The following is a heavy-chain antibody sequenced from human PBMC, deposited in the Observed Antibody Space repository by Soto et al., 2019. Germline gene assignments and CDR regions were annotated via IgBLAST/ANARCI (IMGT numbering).Heavy chain of an antibody. J-gene: IGHJ4*02. CDR1: GGSIISYY. CDR2: IYYSGST. CDR3: ARSNAYNDVWSGYFDY. Sequence: SETLSLTCTVSGGSIISYYWSWIRQPPGKGLEWIGYIYYSGSTNYNPSLKSRVTISVDTSKNQFSLKLSSVTAANTAVYYCARSNAYNDVWSGYFDYWGQGTLVTVSS. D-gene: IGHD3-3*01. V-gene: IGHV4-59*01.